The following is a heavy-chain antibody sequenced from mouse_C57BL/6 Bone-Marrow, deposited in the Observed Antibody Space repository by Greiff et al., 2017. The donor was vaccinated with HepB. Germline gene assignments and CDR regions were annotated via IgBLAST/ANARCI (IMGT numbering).Heavy chain of an antibody. CDR2: IRNKANNHAT. CDR3: TKWLFPAWFAY. Sequence: EVQVVESGGGLVQPGGSMKLSCAASGFTFSDAWMDWVRQSPEKGLEWVAEIRNKANNHATYYAESVKGRFTISRDNSKSSVYLQMNSLRAEDTGIYYCTKWLFPAWFAYWGQGTLVTVSA. J-gene: IGHJ3*01. V-gene: IGHV6-6*01. D-gene: IGHD1-3*01. CDR1: GFTFSDAW.